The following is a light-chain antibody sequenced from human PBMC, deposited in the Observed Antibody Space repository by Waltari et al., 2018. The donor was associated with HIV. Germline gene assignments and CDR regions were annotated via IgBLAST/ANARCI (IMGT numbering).Light chain of an antibody. J-gene: IGLJ2*01. CDR3: ATWDGSLSGVV. CDR1: SSNIGNYY. Sequence: QSVLTQPPSASATPGQRVTIPCSGSSSNIGNYYVSWYQQLPGATPKVLIFRNNRRPSGVPDRFSGSKSGTSASLAISGLRSEDEADYYCATWDGSLSGVVFGGGTKLTVL. CDR2: RNN. V-gene: IGLV1-47*01.